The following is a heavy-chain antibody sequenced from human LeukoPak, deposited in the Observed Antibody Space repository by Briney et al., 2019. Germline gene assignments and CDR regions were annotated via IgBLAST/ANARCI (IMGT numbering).Heavy chain of an antibody. CDR2: IYTSGST. V-gene: IGHV4-61*02. J-gene: IGHJ4*02. CDR3: ASSYYDSSGYYLY. CDR1: GGSISSGSYY. D-gene: IGHD3-22*01. Sequence: PSETLSLTCTVSGGSISSGSYYWSWIRQPAGKGLEWIGRIYTSGSTNYNPSLKSRVTISVDMSKNQFSLKLSSVTAADTAVYYCASSYYDSSGYYLYWGQGTLVTVSS.